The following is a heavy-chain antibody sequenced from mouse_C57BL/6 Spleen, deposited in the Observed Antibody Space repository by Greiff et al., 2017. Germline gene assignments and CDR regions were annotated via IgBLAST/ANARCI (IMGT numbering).Heavy chain of an antibody. D-gene: IGHD1-1*01. CDR3: ARDRATVVAFDY. CDR1: GFTFSSYA. CDR2: ISDGGSYT. J-gene: IGHJ2*01. Sequence: QVVESGGGLVKPGGSLKLSCAASGFTFSSYAMSWVRQTPEKRLEWVATISDGGSYTYYPDNVKGRFTISRDNAKNNLYLQMSHLKSEDTAMYYCARDRATVVAFDYWGQGTTLTVSS. V-gene: IGHV5-4*01.